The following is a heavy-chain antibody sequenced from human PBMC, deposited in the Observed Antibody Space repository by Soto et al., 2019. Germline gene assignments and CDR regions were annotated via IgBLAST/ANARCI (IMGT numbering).Heavy chain of an antibody. V-gene: IGHV3-9*01. CDR3: AKGDSSGYSDY. CDR2: ISWNSGSI. J-gene: IGHJ4*02. CDR1: GFTFDDYA. Sequence: EVQLVESGGGLVQPGRSLRLSCAASGFTFDDYAMHWVRQAPGKGLVWVSGISWNSGSIGYADSVKGRFTISRDNAKNSLYLQMNSLRAEDTALYYCAKGDSSGYSDYWGQGTLVTVSS. D-gene: IGHD3-22*01.